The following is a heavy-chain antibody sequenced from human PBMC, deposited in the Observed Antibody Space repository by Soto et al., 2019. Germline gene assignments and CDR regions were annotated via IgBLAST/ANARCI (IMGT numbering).Heavy chain of an antibody. J-gene: IGHJ5*02. D-gene: IGHD3-22*01. CDR1: GFTFSSFA. Sequence: GGSLRLSCAASGFTFSSFAMSWVRQAPGKGLEWVSAINGGGGSTYYADSVKGRFTISRDSSKNTLYLQMNSLRAEDTAVYYCASYYYDSSGPFGSWGQGTLVTVSS. CDR3: ASYYYDSSGPFGS. V-gene: IGHV3-23*01. CDR2: INGGGGST.